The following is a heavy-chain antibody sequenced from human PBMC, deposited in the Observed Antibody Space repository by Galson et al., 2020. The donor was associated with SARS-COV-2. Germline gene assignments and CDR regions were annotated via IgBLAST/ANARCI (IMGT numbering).Heavy chain of an antibody. CDR1: GFSFNSYA. Sequence: GGSLRLSCAASGFSFNSYAMHWVRQAPGKGLEWVAVIWFDGSNEYYADSVKGRFTISRDNSKNTLYLQMNSLRAEDTAVYYCARSGGAGYYEETRYYNFWGQGTLATVSS. CDR3: ARSGGAGYYEETRYYNF. CDR2: IWFDGSNE. V-gene: IGHV3-33*01. J-gene: IGHJ4*02. D-gene: IGHD3-9*01.